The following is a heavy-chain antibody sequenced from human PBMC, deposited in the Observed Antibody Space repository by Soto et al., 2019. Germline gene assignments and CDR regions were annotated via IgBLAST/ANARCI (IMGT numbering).Heavy chain of an antibody. CDR3: AKDISRSYGMDV. J-gene: IGHJ6*02. Sequence: GGSLRLSCAASGFTFDDYTMHWVRQAPGKGLEWVSLISWDGGSTYYADSVKGRFTISRDNSKNSLYLQMNSLRTEDTALYYCAKDISRSYGMDVWGQGTTVTVS. CDR2: ISWDGGST. V-gene: IGHV3-43*01. CDR1: GFTFDDYT.